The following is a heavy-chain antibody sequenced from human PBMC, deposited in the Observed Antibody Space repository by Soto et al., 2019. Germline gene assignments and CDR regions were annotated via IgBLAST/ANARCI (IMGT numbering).Heavy chain of an antibody. D-gene: IGHD2-15*01. V-gene: IGHV3-43*01. CDR1: GFTFDDYT. CDR3: AKEGCSGGSCYSTTFDY. J-gene: IGHJ4*02. CDR2: ISWDGGST. Sequence: GGSLRLSCAASGFTFDDYTMHWVRQAPGKGLEWVSLISWDGGSTYYADSVKGRFTISRDNSKNSRYLQMNSLRTEDTALYYCAKEGCSGGSCYSTTFDYWGQGTLVTVSS.